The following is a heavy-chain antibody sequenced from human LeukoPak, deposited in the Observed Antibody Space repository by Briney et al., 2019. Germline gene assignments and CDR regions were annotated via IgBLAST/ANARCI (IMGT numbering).Heavy chain of an antibody. CDR1: GFTFSSYW. V-gene: IGHV3-74*01. CDR3: ARGVYGSGSYSANN. D-gene: IGHD3-10*01. J-gene: IGHJ4*02. Sequence: GGSLRLSCAASGFTFSSYWMHWVRQAPGKGLVWVSRINSDGSATRYVDSVKGRFTISRDNAKNTLYLQMNSLRAEDTAVYYCARGVYGSGSYSANNWGQGNLVTVSS. CDR2: INSDGSAT.